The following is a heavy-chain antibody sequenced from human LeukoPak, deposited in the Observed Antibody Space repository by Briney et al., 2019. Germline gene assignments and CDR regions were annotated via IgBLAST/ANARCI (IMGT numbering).Heavy chain of an antibody. CDR1: GGSFSGYY. D-gene: IGHD3-10*01. V-gene: IGHV4-34*01. CDR2: INHSGST. Sequence: SETLSLTCAVYGGSFSGYYWSWIRQPPGKGLEWIGEINHSGSTNYNPSLKSRVTISVGTSKNQFSLKLSSVTAADTAVYYCARRRVLLWFGELPFDYWGQGTLVTVSS. CDR3: ARRRVLLWFGELPFDY. J-gene: IGHJ4*02.